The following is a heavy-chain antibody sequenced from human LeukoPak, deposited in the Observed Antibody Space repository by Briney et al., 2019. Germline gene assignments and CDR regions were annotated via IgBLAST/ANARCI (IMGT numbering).Heavy chain of an antibody. CDR3: ATKAVAGTLH. CDR2: IYYSGST. Sequence: SSETLSLTCTVSGGSISSYYWSWIRQPPGKGLEWIGYIYYSGSTNYNPFLKSRVTISVDTSKNQFSLKLSSVTAADTAVYYCATKAVAGTLHWGQGTLVTVSS. J-gene: IGHJ4*02. D-gene: IGHD6-19*01. V-gene: IGHV4-59*01. CDR1: GGSISSYY.